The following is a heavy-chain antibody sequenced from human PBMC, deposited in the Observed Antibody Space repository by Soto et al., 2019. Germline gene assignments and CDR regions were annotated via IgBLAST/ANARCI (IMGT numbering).Heavy chain of an antibody. Sequence: PSETLSLTCAVYGGSFSGYYWTWIRQPPGKGLEWIGEINHSGSTNCNPSLKSRVTISVDTSKSQFSLRLNSVTAADTAVYYCARDLWGYCGTDCYPLDVWGQGTTVTVSS. CDR1: GGSFSGYY. J-gene: IGHJ6*02. V-gene: IGHV4-34*01. CDR2: INHSGST. D-gene: IGHD2-21*02. CDR3: ARDLWGYCGTDCYPLDV.